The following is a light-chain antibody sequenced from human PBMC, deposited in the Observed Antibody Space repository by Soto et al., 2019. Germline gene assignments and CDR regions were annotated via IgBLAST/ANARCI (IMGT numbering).Light chain of an antibody. J-gene: IGKJ1*01. CDR3: QQYNNWPPVT. CDR2: GAS. CDR1: HSVSSN. V-gene: IGKV3-15*01. Sequence: EIVMTQSPSTLALSPVERATLSCSAIHSVSSNLACYQQKPGQAPRLLLYGASTRATGIPARFSGSGSATAFTPTISSLQSEDFAVYYCQQYNNWPPVTFGQGTKVDIK.